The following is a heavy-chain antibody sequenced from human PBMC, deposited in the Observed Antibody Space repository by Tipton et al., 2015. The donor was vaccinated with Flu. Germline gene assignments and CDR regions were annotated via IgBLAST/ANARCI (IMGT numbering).Heavy chain of an antibody. Sequence: TLSLTCTVSVGSISSGSYYWSWIRQPAGKGLEGIGRIYTRGSTNYNPSLKSRVTISVDTSKNQFSLKLSSVTAADTAVYYCARGVDSSGWYDYWGQGTLVTVSS. V-gene: IGHV4-61*02. J-gene: IGHJ4*02. D-gene: IGHD6-19*01. CDR3: ARGVDSSGWYDY. CDR1: VGSISSGSYY. CDR2: IYTRGST.